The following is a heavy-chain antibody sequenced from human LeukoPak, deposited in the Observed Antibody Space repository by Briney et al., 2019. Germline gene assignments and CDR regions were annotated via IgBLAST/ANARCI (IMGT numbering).Heavy chain of an antibody. V-gene: IGHV4-59*08. CDR3: ARGIYDFWSGYYFDY. Sequence: SETLSLTCTVSGGSISSYYWSWIRQPPGKGLEWIGYIYYSGSTTYNPSFKSRVTISVDTSKNQFSLKLSSVTAADTAVYYCARGIYDFWSGYYFDYWGQGTLVTVSS. CDR2: IYYSGST. CDR1: GGSISSYY. J-gene: IGHJ4*02. D-gene: IGHD3-3*01.